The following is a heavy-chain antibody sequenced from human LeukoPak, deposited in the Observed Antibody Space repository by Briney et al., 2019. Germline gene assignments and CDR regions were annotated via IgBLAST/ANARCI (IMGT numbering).Heavy chain of an antibody. CDR3: ARGPLNSLYYDFWSGTYNWFDP. J-gene: IGHJ5*02. Sequence: SETLSLTCSVSGGSISTYYWSWIRQLPGKGLEWIGYIYYTGTTNYNPSLRSRVTISVDTSRNQFSLRLSSVTAADTAVYYCARGPLNSLYYDFWSGTYNWFDPWGQGTLVTVSS. D-gene: IGHD3-3*01. CDR1: GGSISTYY. V-gene: IGHV4-59*01. CDR2: IYYTGTT.